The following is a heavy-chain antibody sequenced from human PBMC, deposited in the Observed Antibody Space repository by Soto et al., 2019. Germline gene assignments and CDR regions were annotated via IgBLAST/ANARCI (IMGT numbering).Heavy chain of an antibody. D-gene: IGHD4-17*01. CDR2: IFWNDDE. Sequence: KESGPTLVKPTQTLTLTCTLAGFSLSTSGVGVGWIRQPPGKALEWLALIFWNDDEHYSPSLRSRLTITKDTSKSQVVLTMTNMEPVDTATYYYARRMATVTHWFDPWGQGTLVTVSS. V-gene: IGHV2-5*01. CDR3: ARRMATVTHWFDP. J-gene: IGHJ5*02. CDR1: GFSLSTSGVG.